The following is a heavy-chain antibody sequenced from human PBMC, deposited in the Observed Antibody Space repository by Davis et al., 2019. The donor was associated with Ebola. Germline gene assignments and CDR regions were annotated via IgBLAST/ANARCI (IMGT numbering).Heavy chain of an antibody. CDR1: GGSISSGDYY. Sequence: MPLETLSLTCTVSGGSISSGDYYWSWIRQPPGKGLEWIGYIYYSGSTYYNPSLKSRVTISVDTSKNQFSLKLSSVTAADTAVYYCARDYVPAAMGETHYYYGMDVWGQGTTVTVSS. CDR2: IYYSGST. D-gene: IGHD2-2*01. CDR3: ARDYVPAAMGETHYYYGMDV. J-gene: IGHJ6*02. V-gene: IGHV4-30-4*01.